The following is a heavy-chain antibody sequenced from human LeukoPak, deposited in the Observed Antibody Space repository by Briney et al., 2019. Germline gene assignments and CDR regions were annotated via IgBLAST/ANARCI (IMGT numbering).Heavy chain of an antibody. D-gene: IGHD2-2*01. CDR1: GGSISGYY. V-gene: IGHV4-59*12. J-gene: IGHJ3*02. CDR3: ARGLPVPAHDAFDI. CDR2: IYYTGST. Sequence: SETLSLTCTVSGGSISGYYWSWIRQPPGKGLEWIAYIYYTGSTNYNPSLKSRVTISLDTSKNQFSLNLSSVTAADTAVYFCARGLPVPAHDAFDIWGQGTMVTVSS.